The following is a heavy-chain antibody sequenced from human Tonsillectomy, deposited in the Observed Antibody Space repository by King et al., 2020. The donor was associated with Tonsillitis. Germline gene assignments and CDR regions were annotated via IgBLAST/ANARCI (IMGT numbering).Heavy chain of an antibody. Sequence: QLVQSGGGLVKPGGSLRLSCAASGFTFSSYSMNWVRQAPGKGLEWVSSISSSSSYIYYADSVKGRFTISRDNAKNSLYLQMNSLRAEDTAVYYCARDRRVDPGYVSSGYWFDPWGQGTLVTVSS. D-gene: IGHD3-22*01. CDR1: GFTFSSYS. CDR2: ISSSSSYI. CDR3: ARDRRVDPGYVSSGYWFDP. J-gene: IGHJ5*02. V-gene: IGHV3-21*01.